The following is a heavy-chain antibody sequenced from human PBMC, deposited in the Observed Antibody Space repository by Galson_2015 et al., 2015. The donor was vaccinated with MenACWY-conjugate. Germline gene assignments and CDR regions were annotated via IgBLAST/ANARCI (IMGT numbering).Heavy chain of an antibody. V-gene: IGHV3-48*02. Sequence: SLRLSCAASGFTFNTFGFNWVRQAPGKGLEWVSYITSGTNTIDYADSVKGRFTISRDNAESSLYLQMDSLRDEDTAVYYCARLLPYMVQGVQTYYYYYMDVWGKGTTVTVSS. D-gene: IGHD3-10*01. CDR1: GFTFNTFG. CDR2: ITSGTNTI. CDR3: ARLLPYMVQGVQTYYYYYMDV. J-gene: IGHJ6*03.